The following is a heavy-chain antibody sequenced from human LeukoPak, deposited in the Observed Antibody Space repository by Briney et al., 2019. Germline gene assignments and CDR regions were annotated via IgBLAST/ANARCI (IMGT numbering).Heavy chain of an antibody. CDR2: INPNSGGT. D-gene: IGHD3-10*01. Sequence: ASVKVSCKASGYTFTGYYLHWVRQAPGQGLEWMGWINPNSGGTNYAQKFQGRVTMTRDTSISTAYMELSRLRSDDTAVYYCAKGGRTGKSISMIRGVRNYYYYMDVWGKGTTVTISS. V-gene: IGHV1-2*02. J-gene: IGHJ6*03. CDR3: AKGGRTGKSISMIRGVRNYYYYMDV. CDR1: GYTFTGYY.